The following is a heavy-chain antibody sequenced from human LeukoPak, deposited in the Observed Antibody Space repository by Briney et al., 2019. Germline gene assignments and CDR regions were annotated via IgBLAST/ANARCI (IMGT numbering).Heavy chain of an antibody. Sequence: SETLSLTCTVSGGSISRSGYYCGCIRQPPGKGLEWIGSIHYSGIIYYNPSLKSRVTISVDTSKNHFSLKLSSVTAADTAVYYCARHQEADFDLWGRGTLVTVSS. CDR1: GGSISRSGYY. CDR2: IHYSGII. J-gene: IGHJ2*01. CDR3: ARHQEADFDL. D-gene: IGHD6-19*01. V-gene: IGHV4-39*01.